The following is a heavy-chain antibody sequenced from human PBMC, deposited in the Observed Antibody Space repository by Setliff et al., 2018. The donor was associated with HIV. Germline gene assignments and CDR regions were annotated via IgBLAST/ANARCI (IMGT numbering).Heavy chain of an antibody. CDR3: ARDSSHSQY. D-gene: IGHD2-2*01. CDR2: IIPILGIA. Sequence: ASVKVSCKASGGTFSSYAINWVRQAPGHGLEWIGGIIPILGIAHDAQAFRDRVTLSADKSTNIAYMRLASLRSEDTAVYYCARDSSHSQYWGQGTLVTVSS. J-gene: IGHJ4*02. CDR1: GGTFSSYA. V-gene: IGHV1-69*10.